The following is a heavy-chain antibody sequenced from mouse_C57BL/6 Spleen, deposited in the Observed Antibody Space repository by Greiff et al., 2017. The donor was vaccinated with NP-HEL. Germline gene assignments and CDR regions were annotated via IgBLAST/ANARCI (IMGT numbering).Heavy chain of an antibody. J-gene: IGHJ4*01. Sequence: VQLQQSGPELVKPGASVKISCKASGYSFTGYYMNWVKQSPEKSLEWIGEINPSTGGTTYNQKFKAKATLTVDKSSSTAYMQLKSLTSEDSAVYYCAYYGSRDYAMDYWGQGTSVTVSS. CDR2: INPSTGGT. V-gene: IGHV1-42*01. CDR1: GYSFTGYY. CDR3: AYYGSRDYAMDY. D-gene: IGHD1-1*01.